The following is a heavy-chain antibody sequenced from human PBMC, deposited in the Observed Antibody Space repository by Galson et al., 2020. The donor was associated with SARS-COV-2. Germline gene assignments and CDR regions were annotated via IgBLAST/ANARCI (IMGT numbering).Heavy chain of an antibody. J-gene: IGHJ1*01. Sequence: ETSETLSLTCTVSGGSISSYYWSWIRQPPGKGLEWIGYIYYSGSTTYNPSLKSRVTISVDTFKNQFSMKLSSVTAADTAVYCCARHGAAGYQLLAEYFQHWGQGTLVTVSS. V-gene: IGHV4-59*08. D-gene: IGHD2-2*01. CDR3: ARHGAAGYQLLAEYFQH. CDR2: IYYSGST. CDR1: GGSISSYY.